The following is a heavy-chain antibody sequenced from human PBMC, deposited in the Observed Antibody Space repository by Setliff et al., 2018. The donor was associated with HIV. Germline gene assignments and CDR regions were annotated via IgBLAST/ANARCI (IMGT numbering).Heavy chain of an antibody. CDR2: INTYSGNT. D-gene: IGHD2-15*01. CDR1: GYTFINYG. Sequence: ASVKVSCKASGYTFINYGISWVRQAPGQGLEWMGWINTYSGNTNYAQKLRGRLTMTTEKSTSTVYMELRNLRSDDTAVYYCGREDCSGGSCYAYPDYWGQGTLVTVSS. J-gene: IGHJ4*02. V-gene: IGHV1-18*01. CDR3: GREDCSGGSCYAYPDY.